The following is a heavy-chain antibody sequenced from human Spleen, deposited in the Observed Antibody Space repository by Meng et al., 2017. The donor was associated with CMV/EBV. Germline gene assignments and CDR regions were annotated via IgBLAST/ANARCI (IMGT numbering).Heavy chain of an antibody. Sequence: GESLKIPCAASGFTFNNYAMSWVRQAPGKGPEWGAAISGSGESTYYADSVKGRFIISRDNSQMTLFLEMHSLRVEDTAVYYCAKDIYYDSSGRLSPWGQGTLVTVSS. V-gene: IGHV3-23*01. CDR2: ISGSGEST. J-gene: IGHJ5*02. D-gene: IGHD3-22*01. CDR1: GFTFNNYA. CDR3: AKDIYYDSSGRLSP.